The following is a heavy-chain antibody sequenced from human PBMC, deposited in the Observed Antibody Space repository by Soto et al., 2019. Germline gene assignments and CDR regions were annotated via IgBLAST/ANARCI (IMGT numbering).Heavy chain of an antibody. CDR2: ILVGGST. V-gene: IGHV3-23*01. D-gene: IGHD2-8*02. Sequence: GGSLRLSCAASGFTCSSYDMSWVRQAPGKGLEWVSTILVGGSTHYPDSVKGRFTISRDNSKNTVFLQMNSLTAGDTAVYYCAKETATGGGAFDICGQGTMVTVSS. CDR1: GFTCSSYD. CDR3: AKETATGGGAFDI. J-gene: IGHJ3*02.